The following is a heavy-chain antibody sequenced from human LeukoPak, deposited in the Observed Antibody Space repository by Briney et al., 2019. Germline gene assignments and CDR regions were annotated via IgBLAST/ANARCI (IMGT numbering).Heavy chain of an antibody. CDR1: GFTFSSYW. V-gene: IGHV3-23*01. J-gene: IGHJ4*02. Sequence: TGGSLRLSCAASGFTFSSYWMHWVRQAPGKGLEWVSGISGSGGSTYYADSVKGRFTISRDNSKNTLYLQMNSLRAEDTAVYYCAKDVGYCSSTSCYYFDYWGQGTLVTVSS. CDR3: AKDVGYCSSTSCYYFDY. CDR2: ISGSGGST. D-gene: IGHD2-2*01.